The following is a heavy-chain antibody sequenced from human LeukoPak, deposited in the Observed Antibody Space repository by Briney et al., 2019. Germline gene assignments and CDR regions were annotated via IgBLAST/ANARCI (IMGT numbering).Heavy chain of an antibody. CDR1: GFTFSTYA. CDR2: ISANGYST. V-gene: IGHV3-64*01. D-gene: IGHD2-21*02. Sequence: GGSLRLSCAASGFTFSTYAMHWVRQAPGKGLEYVSGISANGYSTYYANSVKGRFTISRDNSKNTLYLQMNSLRAEDTAVYYCARGGGVSYPRFAFDIWGQGTMVTVSS. J-gene: IGHJ3*02. CDR3: ARGGGVSYPRFAFDI.